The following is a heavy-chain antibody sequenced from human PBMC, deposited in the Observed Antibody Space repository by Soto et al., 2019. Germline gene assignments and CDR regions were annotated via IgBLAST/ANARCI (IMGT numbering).Heavy chain of an antibody. V-gene: IGHV4-59*01. D-gene: IGHD6-6*01. CDR1: GGSISSYY. CDR2: IYYSGST. Sequence: SETLSLTCTVSGGSISSYYWSWIRQPPGKGLEWIGYIYYSGSTNYNPSLKSRVTISVDTSENQFSLKLSSVTAADTAVYYCARASSIAARARFDPWGQGTLVTVSS. J-gene: IGHJ5*02. CDR3: ARASSIAARARFDP.